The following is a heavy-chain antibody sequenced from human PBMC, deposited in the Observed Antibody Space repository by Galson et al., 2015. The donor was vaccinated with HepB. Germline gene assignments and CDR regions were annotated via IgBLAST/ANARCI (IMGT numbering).Heavy chain of an antibody. CDR3: ARERLIVAANFDY. D-gene: IGHD2-15*01. Sequence: SVKVSCKAPGYIFTDYYIHWVRQAPGQGLEWMGWIDPDSGGTNYAQKFQDRVTMTRDTSISTAYMELRRLRSDDTAVYYCARERLIVAANFDYWGQGTLVTVSS. CDR1: GYIFTDYY. J-gene: IGHJ4*02. V-gene: IGHV1-2*02. CDR2: IDPDSGGT.